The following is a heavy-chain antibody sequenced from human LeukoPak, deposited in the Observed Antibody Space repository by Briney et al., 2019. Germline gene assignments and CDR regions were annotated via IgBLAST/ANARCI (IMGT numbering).Heavy chain of an antibody. CDR3: AKSPGEAGSHFDI. Sequence: GGSLRLSCAASGFTFSSYGMHWVRQAPGKGLEWVAVISYDGSNKYYADSVKGRFTISRDNSKNTLYLQMNSLRAEDTAVYYCAKSPGEAGSHFDIWGQGTMVTVSS. CDR1: GFTFSSYG. J-gene: IGHJ3*02. V-gene: IGHV3-30*18. D-gene: IGHD3-10*01. CDR2: ISYDGSNK.